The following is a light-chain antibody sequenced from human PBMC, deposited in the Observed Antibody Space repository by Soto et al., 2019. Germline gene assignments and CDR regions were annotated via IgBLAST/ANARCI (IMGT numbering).Light chain of an antibody. CDR1: SSDVGGYNY. V-gene: IGLV2-14*01. Sequence: QSALTRPASVSVSPGQSITISCTGTSSDVGGYNYVSWYQHHPGKAPKLMIYEVSNRPSGVSDRFSGSRSGNTASLTISGPQAEDESDYYCISYTSSSTWVFGGGTKVTVL. CDR3: ISYTSSSTWV. J-gene: IGLJ3*02. CDR2: EVS.